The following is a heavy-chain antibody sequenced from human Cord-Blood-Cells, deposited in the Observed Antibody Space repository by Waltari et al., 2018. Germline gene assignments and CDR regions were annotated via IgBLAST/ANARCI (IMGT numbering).Heavy chain of an antibody. CDR2: IYYSGST. D-gene: IGHD3-10*01. V-gene: IGHV4-39*01. CDR1: GGSISSSSYY. Sequence: QLQLQESGPGLVKPSETLSLTCTVYGGSISSSSYYWGWIRQPPGKGLEWIGSIYYSGSTYYNPSLKSRVTISVDTSKNQFSLKLSSVTAADTVVYYCASAVRGGYDYWGQGTLVTVSS. J-gene: IGHJ4*02. CDR3: ASAVRGGYDY.